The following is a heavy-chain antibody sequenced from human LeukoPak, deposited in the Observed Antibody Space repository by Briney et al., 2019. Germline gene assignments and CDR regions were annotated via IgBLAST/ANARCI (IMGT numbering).Heavy chain of an antibody. CDR3: AKKKGSWSGEGYMDV. CDR2: INSDGSST. D-gene: IGHD6-13*01. J-gene: IGHJ6*03. CDR1: GFTFSSYW. Sequence: PGGSLRLSCAASGFTFSSYWMHWVRQAPGKGLVWVSRINSDGSSTSYADSVKGRFTISRDNAKNTLYLQMNSLRAEDTAVYYCAKKKGSWSGEGYMDVWGKGTTVTISS. V-gene: IGHV3-74*01.